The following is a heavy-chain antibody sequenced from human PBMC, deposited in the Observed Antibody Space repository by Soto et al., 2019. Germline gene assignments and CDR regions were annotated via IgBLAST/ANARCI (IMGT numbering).Heavy chain of an antibody. Sequence: PSETLSLTCTVSGGSISFFYWSWIRQPPGKGLEWIGYIYYSGSTNYNPSLKSRVTISIDTSKNQFSLKLSSVTAEDTAVYYCAREGVRGMDVWGQGTTVTVSS. J-gene: IGHJ6*02. CDR2: IYYSGST. CDR3: AREGVRGMDV. CDR1: GGSISFFY. D-gene: IGHD3-16*01. V-gene: IGHV4-59*01.